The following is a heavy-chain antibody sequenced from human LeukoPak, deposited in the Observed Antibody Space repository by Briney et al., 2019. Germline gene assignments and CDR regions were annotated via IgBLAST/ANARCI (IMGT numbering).Heavy chain of an antibody. CDR1: GGSISTPIW. V-gene: IGHV4-4*02. D-gene: IGHD5-24*01. CDR2: IYHSGST. CDR3: ARFEVEMATTYFDY. J-gene: IGHJ4*02. Sequence: SETLSLTCAVSGGSISTPIWWSWVRQPPGKGLEWIGYIYHSGSTYYNPSLKSRVTISVDRSKNQFSLKLSSVTAADTAVYYCARFEVEMATTYFDYWGQGTLVTVSS.